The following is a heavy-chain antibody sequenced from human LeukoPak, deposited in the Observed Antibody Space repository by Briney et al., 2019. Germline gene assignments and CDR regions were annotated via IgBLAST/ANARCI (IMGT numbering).Heavy chain of an antibody. D-gene: IGHD6-19*01. CDR1: GFTVSSNY. CDR3: ALEYSSGWYY. CDR2: IYSGGST. Sequence: GGSLRLSCAASGFTVSSNYMTWVRQAPGKGLQWVSVIYSGGSTYYADSVKGRLTISRDNSKNTLYLQMNSLRAEDTAVYYCALEYSSGWYYWGQGTLVTVSS. J-gene: IGHJ4*02. V-gene: IGHV3-53*01.